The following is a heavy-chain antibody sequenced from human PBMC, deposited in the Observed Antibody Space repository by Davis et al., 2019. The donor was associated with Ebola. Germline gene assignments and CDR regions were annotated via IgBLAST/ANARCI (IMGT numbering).Heavy chain of an antibody. D-gene: IGHD3-3*01. V-gene: IGHV4-59*12. CDR1: GGSISSYY. CDR2: IYYSGST. CDR3: ARDRGVDLAFVVVISWFDP. Sequence: GSLRLSCTVSGGSISSYYWSWIRQPPGKGLEWIGYIYYSGSTYYNPSLKSRVTISVDTSKNQFSLKLSSVTAADTAVYYCARDRGVDLAFVVVISWFDPWGQGTLVTVSS. J-gene: IGHJ5*02.